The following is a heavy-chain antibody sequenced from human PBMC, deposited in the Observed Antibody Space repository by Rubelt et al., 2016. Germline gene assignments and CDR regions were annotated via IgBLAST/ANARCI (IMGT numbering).Heavy chain of an antibody. J-gene: IGHJ4*02. D-gene: IGHD3-16*01. CDR3: ARGLDNYGY. CDR2: INHSGST. CDR1: GGSFSGYY. Sequence: QVQLQQWGAGLLKPSETLSLTCAVYGGSFSGYYWSWIRQPPGKGLEWIGEINHSGSTNYNPSLKSRVTISVETSKNQCSLKLSSVTAADTAVYYCARGLDNYGYWGQGTLVTVSS. V-gene: IGHV4-34*01.